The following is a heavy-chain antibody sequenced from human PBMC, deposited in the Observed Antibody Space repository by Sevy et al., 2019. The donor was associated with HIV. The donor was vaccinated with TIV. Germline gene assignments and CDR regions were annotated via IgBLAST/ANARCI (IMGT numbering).Heavy chain of an antibody. CDR2: IKSKSDGGTI. V-gene: IGHV3-15*01. CDR3: TTFITRNTSP. CDR1: GFTFSNAW. J-gene: IGHJ5*02. Sequence: GGSLRLSCAASGFTFSNAWMSWVRQAPGKGLEWVGRIKSKSDGGTIDYAAPVKGRFAISRDDSKNTLYLQMNSLATDDTAVYYCTTFITRNTSPWGQGTRVTVSS. D-gene: IGHD1-20*01.